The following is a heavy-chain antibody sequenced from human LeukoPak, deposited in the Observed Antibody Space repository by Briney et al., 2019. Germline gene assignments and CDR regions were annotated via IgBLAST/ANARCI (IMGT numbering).Heavy chain of an antibody. J-gene: IGHJ4*02. Sequence: GGSLRLSCAASGFTFSSYRINSVRQAPGRGLKWVSSISSSSSYIYYADSVKGRFTISRDNAKNSLYLQMNSLRAEDTAVYYCASGYIYGKHWRQGTLVTVSS. CDR3: ASGYIYGKH. D-gene: IGHD5-18*01. V-gene: IGHV3-21*01. CDR2: ISSSSSYI. CDR1: GFTFSSYR.